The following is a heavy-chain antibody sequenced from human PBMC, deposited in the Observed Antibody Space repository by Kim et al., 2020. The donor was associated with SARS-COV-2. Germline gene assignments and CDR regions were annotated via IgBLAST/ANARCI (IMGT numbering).Heavy chain of an antibody. J-gene: IGHJ4*02. V-gene: IGHV3-74*01. D-gene: IGHD5-18*01. CDR1: GFTFSSYW. Sequence: GGSLRLSCAASGFTFSSYWMHWFRKLPGKGLGWVSGFKRVEITTTYRASVKGGSTISRANPKNTRFRQRTGLRAEEPAVYNGARDLDLRGYSYADYWAQG. CDR2: FKRVEITT. CDR3: ARDLDLRGYSYADY.